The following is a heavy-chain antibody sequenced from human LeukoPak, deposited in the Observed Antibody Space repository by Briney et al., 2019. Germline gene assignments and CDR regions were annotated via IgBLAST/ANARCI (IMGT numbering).Heavy chain of an antibody. CDR2: ISYDGGNK. CDR1: GFTFSNYA. Sequence: GGSLRLSCTASGFTFSNYAMHWVRQAPGEGLEWVAVISYDGGNKYYADSVKGRFTISRDNSKNTLFLQMNSLRAEDTALYYCVRRGTNLYFDFWGRGTLVTVSS. J-gene: IGHJ2*01. CDR3: VRRGTNLYFDF. D-gene: IGHD1-14*01. V-gene: IGHV3-30-3*01.